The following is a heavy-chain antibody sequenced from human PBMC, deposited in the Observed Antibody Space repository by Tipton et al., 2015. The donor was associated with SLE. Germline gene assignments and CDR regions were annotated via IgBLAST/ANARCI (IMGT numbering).Heavy chain of an antibody. CDR2: IYYSGST. CDR1: GGSISSYY. CDR3: ASWSPERTSGWSRFDY. Sequence: TLSLTCTVSGGSISSYYWSWIRQPPGKGLEWIGYIYYSGSTNYNPSLKSRVTISVDTSKNQFSLKLSSVTAADPAVYYCASWSPERTSGWSRFDYWGQGTLVTVSS. D-gene: IGHD6-19*01. V-gene: IGHV4-59*07. J-gene: IGHJ4*02.